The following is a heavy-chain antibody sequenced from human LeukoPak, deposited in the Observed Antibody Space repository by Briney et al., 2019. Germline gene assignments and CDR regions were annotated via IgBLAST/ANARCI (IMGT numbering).Heavy chain of an antibody. CDR1: GYTFTSYY. CDR3: ARVDTIYSSSSEWDFDY. CDR2: INPSGGST. J-gene: IGHJ4*02. V-gene: IGHV1-46*01. Sequence: ASVKVSCKASGYTFTSYYMHWARQAPGQGLEWMGIINPSGGSTSYAQKFQGRVTVTRDTSTSTVYMELSSLRSEDTAVYYCARVDTIYSSSSEWDFDYWGQGTLVTVSS. D-gene: IGHD6-6*01.